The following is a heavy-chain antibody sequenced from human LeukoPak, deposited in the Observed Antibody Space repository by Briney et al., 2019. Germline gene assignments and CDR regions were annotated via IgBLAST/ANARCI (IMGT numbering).Heavy chain of an antibody. V-gene: IGHV4-39*07. CDR2: IYHSGST. J-gene: IGHJ4*02. Sequence: PSETLSLTCSVSGASISSSDYYWGWVRQPPGKGLEWIGTIYHSGSTYYNSSLKGRVTISVDTSKNQFSLKLSSVTAADTAVYYCARGRKSYYYGSGSYKNYYFDYWGQGTLVTVSS. CDR3: ARGRKSYYYGSGSYKNYYFDY. CDR1: GASISSSDYY. D-gene: IGHD3-10*01.